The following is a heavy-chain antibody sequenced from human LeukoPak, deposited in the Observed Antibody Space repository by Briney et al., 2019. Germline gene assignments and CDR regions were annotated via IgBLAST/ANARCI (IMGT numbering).Heavy chain of an antibody. CDR2: INHSGST. Sequence: SENLSLTCAVYGGSFSGYYWSWIRQPPGKGLEWIGEINHSGSTNYNPSLKSRVTISVDTSKNQFSLKLSSVTAADTAVYYCARDYVVISRNWFDPWGQGTLVTVSS. D-gene: IGHD3-22*01. V-gene: IGHV4-34*01. J-gene: IGHJ5*02. CDR3: ARDYVVISRNWFDP. CDR1: GGSFSGYY.